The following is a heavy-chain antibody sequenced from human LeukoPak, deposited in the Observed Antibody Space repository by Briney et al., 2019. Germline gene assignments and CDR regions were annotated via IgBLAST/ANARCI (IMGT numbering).Heavy chain of an antibody. D-gene: IGHD6-19*01. Sequence: GGSLRLSCAASGFTFSDCAMSWVRQAPGKGLEWVSDISGYGDRTYYADSVKGRSTISRDNSKNTLYLEMDSLRAEDTAVYYCAKAPRGYQWFVEYWGQGTLVTVSS. V-gene: IGHV3-23*01. CDR2: ISGYGDRT. CDR1: GFTFSDCA. J-gene: IGHJ4*02. CDR3: AKAPRGYQWFVEY.